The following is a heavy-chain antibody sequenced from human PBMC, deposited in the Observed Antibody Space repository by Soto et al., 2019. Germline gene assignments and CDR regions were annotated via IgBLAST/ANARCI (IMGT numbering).Heavy chain of an antibody. Sequence: ASVKVSCKASGYTFTSYAMHWVRQAPGQRLEWMGWINAGNGNTKYSQKFQGRVTITRDTSASTAYMELSSLRSEDTAVYYCASCYYGSGSYNYYYYGMDVWGQGTTSTVSS. CDR3: ASCYYGSGSYNYYYYGMDV. V-gene: IGHV1-3*01. CDR1: GYTFTSYA. D-gene: IGHD3-10*01. J-gene: IGHJ6*02. CDR2: INAGNGNT.